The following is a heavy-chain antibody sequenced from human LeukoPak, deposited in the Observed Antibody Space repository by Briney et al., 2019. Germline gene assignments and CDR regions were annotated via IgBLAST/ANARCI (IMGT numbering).Heavy chain of an antibody. CDR3: ARRYCSSTSCYLSWFDP. Sequence: PSETLSLTCTVSGGSISSYYWSWIRQPPGKGREWIGYIYYSGSTNYNPSLKSRVTISVDTSKNLFSLKLSSVTAADTAMYYCARRYCSSTSCYLSWFDPWGQGTLVTVSS. CDR2: IYYSGST. V-gene: IGHV4-59*01. CDR1: GGSISSYY. D-gene: IGHD2-2*01. J-gene: IGHJ5*02.